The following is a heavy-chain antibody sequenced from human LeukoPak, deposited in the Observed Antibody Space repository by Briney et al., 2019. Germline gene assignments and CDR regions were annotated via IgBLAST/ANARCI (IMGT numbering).Heavy chain of an antibody. CDR3: ARERQDTILHSGAFDI. V-gene: IGHV3-30-3*01. Sequence: PGGSLRLSCAASGFTFSSYFMHWAAQAQGKGLEWVVDIASDGSHTSYVESVKGRFTISKDNSKYTLYLQMNGMRAEDAAVYFCARERQDTILHSGAFDIWGQGTMVTVSS. J-gene: IGHJ3*02. CDR2: IASDGSHT. CDR1: GFTFSSYF. D-gene: IGHD2-21*01.